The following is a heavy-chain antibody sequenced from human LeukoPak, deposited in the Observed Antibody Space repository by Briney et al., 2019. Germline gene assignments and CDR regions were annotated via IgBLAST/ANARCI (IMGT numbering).Heavy chain of an antibody. V-gene: IGHV1-2*02. CDR2: INPNSGGT. D-gene: IGHD2-2*02. Sequence: ASVKGSCKASGYTFTGYYMHWVRQAPGQGLEWMGWINPNSGGTNYAQKFQGRVTMTRDTSISTAYMELSGLTSDDTAVYYCARGFRLSAIEDCFDPWGQGTLVTVSS. CDR3: ARGFRLSAIEDCFDP. J-gene: IGHJ5*02. CDR1: GYTFTGYY.